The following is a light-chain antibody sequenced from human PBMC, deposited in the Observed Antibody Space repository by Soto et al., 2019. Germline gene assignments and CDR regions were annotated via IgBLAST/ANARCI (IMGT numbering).Light chain of an antibody. CDR3: QQYGSSPPIT. Sequence: DIQMTQSPSSLSASVGDRVTIVCRASQDISNHLAWYQQKPGKVPKLLIYAAFALQSGVPSRFSGSGSGTDFTLTISSLQPEDAATYYCQQYGSSPPITFGQGTRLEIK. J-gene: IGKJ5*01. CDR1: QDISNH. V-gene: IGKV1-27*01. CDR2: AAF.